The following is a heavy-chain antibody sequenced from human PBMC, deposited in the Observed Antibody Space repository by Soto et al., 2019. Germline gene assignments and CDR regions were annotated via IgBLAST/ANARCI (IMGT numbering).Heavy chain of an antibody. D-gene: IGHD5-12*01. Sequence: PGGSLRLSCAASGFTFSSYAMSWVRQAPGKGLEWVSAVSGSGGSTYYADSVKGRFTISRDNSKNTLYLQMNSLRAEDTAVYYCAKDHRGNKWLRFLDYWGQGTLVTVSS. V-gene: IGHV3-23*01. CDR2: VSGSGGST. CDR3: AKDHRGNKWLRFLDY. J-gene: IGHJ4*02. CDR1: GFTFSSYA.